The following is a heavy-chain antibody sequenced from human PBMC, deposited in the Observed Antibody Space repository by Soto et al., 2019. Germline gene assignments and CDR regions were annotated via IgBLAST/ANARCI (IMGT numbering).Heavy chain of an antibody. CDR1: GFTFSSYS. CDR2: ISSSSSYI. D-gene: IGHD3-10*01. CDR3: ARDGFYAYGMDV. J-gene: IGHJ6*02. V-gene: IGHV3-21*01. Sequence: VQLVESGGGLVKPGGSLRLSCAASGFTFSSYSMNWVRQAPGKGLEWVSSISSSSSYIYYADSVKGRFTISRDNAKNSLYLQMNSLRAEDTAVYYCARDGFYAYGMDVWGQGTTVTVSS.